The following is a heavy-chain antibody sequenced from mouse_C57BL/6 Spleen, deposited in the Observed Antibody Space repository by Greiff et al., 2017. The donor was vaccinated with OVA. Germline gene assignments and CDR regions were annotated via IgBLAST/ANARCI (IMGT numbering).Heavy chain of an antibody. CDR1: GYTFTDYE. CDR3: TTHPYYAIDY. V-gene: IGHV1-15*01. CDR2: IDPETGGT. Sequence: VKLMESGAELVRPGASVTLSCKASGYTFTDYEMHWVKQTPVHGLEWIGAIDPETGGTAYNQKFKGKAILTADKSASTAYMELRSLTSEDSAVYYCTTHPYYAIDYWGQGTSVTVSS. J-gene: IGHJ4*01.